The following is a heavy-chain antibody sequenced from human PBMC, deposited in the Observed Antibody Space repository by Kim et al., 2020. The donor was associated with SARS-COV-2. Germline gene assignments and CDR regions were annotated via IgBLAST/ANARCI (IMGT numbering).Heavy chain of an antibody. CDR3: ATLDDSPGSFDY. CDR2: IYYDGKT. Sequence: SETLSLTCTVSGVSIDRDGFYWGWVRHPPGEGLEWIGSIYYDGKTFYSPSLKRRITISVDLSKSQISLKLSSVTAADTAIYYCATLDDSPGSFDYWGQGTLVTVSS. V-gene: IGHV4-39*01. J-gene: IGHJ4*02. CDR1: GVSIDRDGFY. D-gene: IGHD1-1*01.